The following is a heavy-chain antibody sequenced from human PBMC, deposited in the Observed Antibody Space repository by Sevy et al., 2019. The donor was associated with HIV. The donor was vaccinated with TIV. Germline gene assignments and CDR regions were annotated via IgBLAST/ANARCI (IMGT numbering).Heavy chain of an antibody. CDR2: IYYSGST. V-gene: IGHV4-59*01. Sequence: SETLSLTCTVSGGSINNYFWSWIRQPPGKGLEWIGYIYYSGSTNYNPSLKSRVTISVDTCKNQLSLKLSSVTAADTAVYYCARESIGAVGDFDYWGQGTLVTVSS. CDR1: GGSINNYF. D-gene: IGHD6-13*01. CDR3: ARESIGAVGDFDY. J-gene: IGHJ4*02.